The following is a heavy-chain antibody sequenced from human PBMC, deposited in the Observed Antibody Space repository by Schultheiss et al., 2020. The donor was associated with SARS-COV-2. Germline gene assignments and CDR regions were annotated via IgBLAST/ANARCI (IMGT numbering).Heavy chain of an antibody. CDR2: ISWNSGSI. D-gene: IGHD3-22*01. CDR3: ARDVGVN. CDR1: GFTFDDYA. Sequence: GGSLRLSFAASGFTFDDYAMHWVRQAPGKGLEWVSGISWNSGSIGYADSVKGRFTISRDNSKNTLYLQMNSLRAEDTAVYYCARDVGVNWGQGTLVTVSS. V-gene: IGHV3-9*01. J-gene: IGHJ4*02.